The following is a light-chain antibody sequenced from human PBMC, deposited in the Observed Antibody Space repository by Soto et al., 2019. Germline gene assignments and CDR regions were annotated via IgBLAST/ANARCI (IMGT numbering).Light chain of an antibody. V-gene: IGKV1-5*03. CDR3: QQYHSNSRT. J-gene: IGKJ1*01. CDR2: KAS. CDR1: QSISTW. Sequence: DIQMTQSPSTLSASVGDRVTITCRASQSISTWLAWYQQKPGKAPRLLIYKASSLQSGVPSRFSGSGSGTEFTLTIRSLPADDVATYYCQQYHSNSRTFGQGTKLEIK.